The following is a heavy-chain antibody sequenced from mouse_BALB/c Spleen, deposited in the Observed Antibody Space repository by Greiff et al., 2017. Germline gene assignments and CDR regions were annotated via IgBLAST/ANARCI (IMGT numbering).Heavy chain of an antibody. Sequence: QVQLKQSGPELVKPGASVRISCKASGYTFTSYYIHWVKQRPGQGLEWIGWIYPGNVNTKYNEKFKGKATLTADKSSSTAYMQLSSLTSEDSAVYFCANWDFAYWGQGTLVTVSA. CDR3: ANWDFAY. CDR2: IYPGNVNT. D-gene: IGHD4-1*01. CDR1: GYTFTSYY. J-gene: IGHJ3*01. V-gene: IGHV1S56*01.